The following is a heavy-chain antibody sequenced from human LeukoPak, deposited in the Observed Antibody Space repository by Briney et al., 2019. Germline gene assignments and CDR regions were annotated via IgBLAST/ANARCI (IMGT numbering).Heavy chain of an antibody. V-gene: IGHV3-7*01. D-gene: IGHD4-17*01. CDR1: GFTFSTYR. Sequence: GGSLRLSCAASGFTFSTYRMSWVRQAPGKGLEWVANIKQDGSEKHYVDSVKGRFTISRDNAKNSLYLQMSSLRAEDTAVYYCARETADYGDSRFDYWGQGSLVTVSS. J-gene: IGHJ4*02. CDR3: ARETADYGDSRFDY. CDR2: IKQDGSEK.